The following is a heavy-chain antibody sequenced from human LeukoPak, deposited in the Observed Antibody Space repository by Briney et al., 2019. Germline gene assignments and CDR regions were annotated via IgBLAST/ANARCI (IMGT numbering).Heavy chain of an antibody. V-gene: IGHV1-69*05. Sequence: ASVKVSCKASGGTFSSYAISWVRQAPGQGLEWMGGIIPIFGTANYAQKFQGRVTITTDESTSTAYMELSSLRSEDTAVYYCARDQDYYDSSGYYGGLDYWGQGTLVTVSS. CDR3: ARDQDYYDSSGYYGGLDY. CDR1: GGTFSSYA. D-gene: IGHD3-22*01. CDR2: IIPIFGTA. J-gene: IGHJ4*02.